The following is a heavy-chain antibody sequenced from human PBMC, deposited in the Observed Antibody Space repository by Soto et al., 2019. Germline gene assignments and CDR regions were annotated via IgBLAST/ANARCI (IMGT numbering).Heavy chain of an antibody. CDR2: VSGDASNT. Sequence: EVQLFDSGGGFVQPGGSLRLSCAASGFTFTNYGLSWVRQSPGKGLDWVATVSGDASNTHYADSVKGRFTISRDNSNSILFLQMKSLRVEDTAIYYCARDVRASGEMFDYWGQGTQVTVSS. D-gene: IGHD4-17*01. V-gene: IGHV3-23*01. CDR3: ARDVRASGEMFDY. CDR1: GFTFTNYG. J-gene: IGHJ4*02.